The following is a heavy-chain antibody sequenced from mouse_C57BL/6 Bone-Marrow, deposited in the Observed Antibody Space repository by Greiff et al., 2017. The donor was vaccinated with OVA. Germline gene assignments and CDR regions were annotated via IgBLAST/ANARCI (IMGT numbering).Heavy chain of an antibody. CDR2: ILPGSGST. D-gene: IGHD1-1*01. V-gene: IGHV1-9*01. Sequence: VKLMESGAELMKPGASVKLSCKATGYTFTGYWIEWVKQRPGHGLEWIGEILPGSGSTNYNEKFKGKATFTADTSSNTAYMQLSSLTTEDSAIYYCARSEYYGSSSYWYFDVWGTGTTVTVSS. CDR1: GYTFTGYW. J-gene: IGHJ1*03. CDR3: ARSEYYGSSSYWYFDV.